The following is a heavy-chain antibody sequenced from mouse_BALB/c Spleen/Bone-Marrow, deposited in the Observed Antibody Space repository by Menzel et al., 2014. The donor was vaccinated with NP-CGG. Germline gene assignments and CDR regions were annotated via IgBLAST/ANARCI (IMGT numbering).Heavy chain of an antibody. J-gene: IGHJ4*01. CDR3: AKGCHVVDY. CDR2: ILPGGGST. CDR1: GYTFSDYW. V-gene: IGHV1-9*01. Sequence: QVQLQQSGAELMKPGASVMISCKATGYTFSDYWIEWVKQRPGHGLEWIGEILPGGGSTNYNENFKGKPTLTADTASNTAYMQLRHLTCGDSAVYYCAKGCHVVDYWGQRTSVTISS.